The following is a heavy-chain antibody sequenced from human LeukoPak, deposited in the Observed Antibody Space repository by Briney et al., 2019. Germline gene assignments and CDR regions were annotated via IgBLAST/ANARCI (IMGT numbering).Heavy chain of an antibody. Sequence: GGSLRLSCAASGFTFSSYSMNWIRQAPGKGLEWVSSITSSSSYIYYADSVKGRFTISRDNAKKSVYLQMNSLRAEDTAVYYCARGSTYSSGWYTGFDYWGQGTLVTVSS. CDR3: ARGSTYSSGWYTGFDY. V-gene: IGHV3-21*01. CDR1: GFTFSSYS. D-gene: IGHD6-19*01. J-gene: IGHJ4*02. CDR2: ITSSSSYI.